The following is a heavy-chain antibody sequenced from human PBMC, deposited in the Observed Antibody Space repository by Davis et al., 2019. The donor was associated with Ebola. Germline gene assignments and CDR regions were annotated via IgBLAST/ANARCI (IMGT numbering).Heavy chain of an antibody. CDR1: GGSISSYY. D-gene: IGHD1-26*01. J-gene: IGHJ6*02. CDR3: ARDGRNGMDV. CDR2: IYYSGST. V-gene: IGHV4-59*01. Sequence: SETLSLTCTVSGGSISSYYWSWIRQPPGKGLEWIGYIYYSGSTNYNPPLKSRVTISVDTSKNQFSLKLSSVTAADTAVYYCARDGRNGMDVWGQGTTVTVSS.